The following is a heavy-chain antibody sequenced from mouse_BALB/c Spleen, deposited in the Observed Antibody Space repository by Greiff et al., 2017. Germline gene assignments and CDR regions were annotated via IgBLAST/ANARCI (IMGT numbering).Heavy chain of an antibody. V-gene: IGHV1-80*01. Sequence: QVQLQQSGAELVRPGSSVKISRKASGYAFSSYWMNWVKQRPGQGLEWIGQIYPGDGDTNYNGKFKGKATLTADKSSSTAYMQLSSVTSEDSAVYFCARRAYDYYAMDTWGEGASVTVSA. CDR2: IYPGDGDT. CDR1: GYAFSSYW. D-gene: IGHD2-10*02. J-gene: IGHJ4*01. CDR3: ARRAYDYYAMDT.